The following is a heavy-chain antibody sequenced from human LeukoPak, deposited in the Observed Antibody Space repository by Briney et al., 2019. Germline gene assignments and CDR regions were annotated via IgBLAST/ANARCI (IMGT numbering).Heavy chain of an antibody. J-gene: IGHJ3*02. D-gene: IGHD3-22*01. Sequence: GGSLRLSCAASGFTFSSYRMNWVRQAPGKGLEWVSSISSSSLYIYYADSVKGRFTISRDNAKNSLYLQMNSLRAEDTAVYYCARATPSDSSGYTAAFDIWGQGTTVTVSS. CDR1: GFTFSSYR. CDR2: ISSSSLYI. V-gene: IGHV3-21*01. CDR3: ARATPSDSSGYTAAFDI.